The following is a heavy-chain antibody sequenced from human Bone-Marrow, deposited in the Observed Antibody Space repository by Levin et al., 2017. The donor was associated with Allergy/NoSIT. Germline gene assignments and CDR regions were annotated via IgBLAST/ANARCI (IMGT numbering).Heavy chain of an antibody. D-gene: IGHD6-13*01. CDR2: IYHTGNT. V-gene: IGHV4-59*01. Sequence: SETLSLTCTVSGDSIHEYYWSWIRQSPGKGLEWMGYIYHTGNTNANPSLKCRVTISMDTTKNQFSLRLISVAAADTAVYYCGKDEGIAAGGFDNWGQGTLVTVSS. CDR3: GKDEGIAAGGFDN. CDR1: GDSIHEYY. J-gene: IGHJ4*02.